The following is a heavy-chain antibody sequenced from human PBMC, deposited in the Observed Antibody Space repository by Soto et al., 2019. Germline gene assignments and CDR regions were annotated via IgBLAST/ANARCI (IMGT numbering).Heavy chain of an antibody. V-gene: IGHV1-69*08. CDR1: GGTFSSYT. J-gene: IGHJ4*02. D-gene: IGHD2-2*01. CDR3: AIDEGGSTRD. CDR2: IIPILGIA. Sequence: QVQLVQSGAEVKKPGSSVKVSCKASGGTFSSYTISWVRQAPGQGIDWMGRIIPILGIANYAQKFQCRVTMTADKSTSTAYMEMSSMTAEDTAVYYCAIDEGGSTRDWCQGTLVTVSS.